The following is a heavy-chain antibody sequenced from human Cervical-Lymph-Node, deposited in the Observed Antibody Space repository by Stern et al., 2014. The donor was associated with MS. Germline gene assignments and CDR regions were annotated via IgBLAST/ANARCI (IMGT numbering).Heavy chain of an antibody. CDR1: GFSLSTRDVS. CDR2: IYWDDDK. J-gene: IGHJ4*02. D-gene: IGHD3-22*01. V-gene: IGHV2-5*02. CDR3: AHRSYYHSGGYKQQTFDY. Sequence: QVTLRESGPTLVKPTQTLTLTCTFSGFSLSTRDVSVAWIRQPPGKALEWLAIIYWDDDKRYSPSLKARLTITKDTSKNQVVLTMTNMDPVDTATYYCAHRSYYHSGGYKQQTFDYWGQGTLVTVSS.